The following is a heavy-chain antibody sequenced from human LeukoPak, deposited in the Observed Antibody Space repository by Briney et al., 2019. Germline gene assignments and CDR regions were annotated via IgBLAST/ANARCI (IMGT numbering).Heavy chain of an antibody. CDR1: GGSISSYY. CDR3: ARDRVGLDCSGGSCYVSYDYGMDV. V-gene: IGHV4-59*01. J-gene: IGHJ6*02. CDR2: IYYSGRT. Sequence: SETLSLNCTVSGGSISSYYWSWIRQPPGKGLEWIGYIYYSGRTNYNPSLKSRVTISVDTSKNQFSLKLSSVTAADTAVYYCARDRVGLDCSGGSCYVSYDYGMDVWGQGTTVTVSS. D-gene: IGHD2-15*01.